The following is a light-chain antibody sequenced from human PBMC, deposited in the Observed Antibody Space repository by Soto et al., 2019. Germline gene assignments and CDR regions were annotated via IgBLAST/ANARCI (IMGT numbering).Light chain of an antibody. V-gene: IGKV3-15*01. CDR3: QQYNYWPQT. CDR1: QSVAGD. J-gene: IGKJ1*01. CDR2: GAS. Sequence: EVVMTQSPATLSVSPGERATLSCRASQSVAGDLAWYQQKPGQPPSLLIYGASTRATGIPARFSGSGSGTEFTLTISSLQSEDFAVYYCQQYNYWPQTFGQGTKVDIK.